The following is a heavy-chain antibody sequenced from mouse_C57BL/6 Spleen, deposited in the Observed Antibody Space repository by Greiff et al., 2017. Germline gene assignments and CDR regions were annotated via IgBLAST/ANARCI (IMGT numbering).Heavy chain of an antibody. J-gene: IGHJ4*01. CDR1: GFTFTDYY. CDR2: IRNKANGYTT. CDR3: AFNAGAMDY. Sequence: EVQLQQSGGGLVQPGGSLSLSCAASGFTFTDYYMSWVRQPPGKALEWLGFIRNKANGYTTEYSASVKGRFTISRDNSQSILYLQMNALRAEDSATYYCAFNAGAMDYWGQGTSVTVSS. V-gene: IGHV7-3*01.